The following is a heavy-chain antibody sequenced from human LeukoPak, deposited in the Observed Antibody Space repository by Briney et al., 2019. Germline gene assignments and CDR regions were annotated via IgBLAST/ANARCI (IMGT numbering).Heavy chain of an antibody. CDR2: INTNTGNP. D-gene: IGHD3-22*01. J-gene: IGHJ3*02. CDR1: GYTFTSYA. Sequence: ASVKVSCKASGYTFTSYAMNWVRQAPGQGLEWMGWINTNTGNPTYAQGFTGRFVFSLDTSVSTAYLQISSLKAEDTAVYYCARAERYYYDSSGYNLEDCAFDIWGQGTMVTVSS. V-gene: IGHV7-4-1*02. CDR3: ARAERYYYDSSGYNLEDCAFDI.